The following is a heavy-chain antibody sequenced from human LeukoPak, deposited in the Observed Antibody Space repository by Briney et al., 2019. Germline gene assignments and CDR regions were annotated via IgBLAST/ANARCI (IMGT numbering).Heavy chain of an antibody. Sequence: GASVKVSCRASGGTFSRYAISWVRQAPGQGLEWIGGIIPMFGIANYAQKFQGRVTITADESTSTAYMELSSLRSEDTAVYYCARDRPYTGGWRGFDYWGQGTLVTVSS. CDR3: ARDRPYTGGWRGFDY. V-gene: IGHV1-69*13. J-gene: IGHJ4*02. CDR2: IIPMFGIA. D-gene: IGHD6-19*01. CDR1: GGTFSRYA.